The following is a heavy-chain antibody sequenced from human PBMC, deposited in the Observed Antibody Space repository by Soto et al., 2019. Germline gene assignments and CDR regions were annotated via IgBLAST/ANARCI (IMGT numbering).Heavy chain of an antibody. Sequence: QVQLVQSGAEVKKPGASVKVSCKASGYTFTSYYMHWVRQAPGQGLEWMGIINPSGGSTTYAQKSQRRVTMTRDTSTSTVYMELSSPRSEDMAAYYCTRVYCSGGGCYAIDYWGQGTLVTVSS. CDR3: TRVYCSGGGCYAIDY. J-gene: IGHJ4*02. V-gene: IGHV1-46*01. CDR1: GYTFTSYY. CDR2: INPSGGST. D-gene: IGHD2-15*01.